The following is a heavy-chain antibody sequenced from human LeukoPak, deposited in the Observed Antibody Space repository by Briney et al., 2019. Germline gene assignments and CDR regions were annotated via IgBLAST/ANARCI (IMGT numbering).Heavy chain of an antibody. V-gene: IGHV3-48*03. D-gene: IGHD3-22*01. CDR2: ISSSGSTT. J-gene: IGHJ4*02. CDR3: AKDRATVIVVVITTPFDY. Sequence: PGGSLRLSCAASGFTFSSYEMNWFRQAPGKGLEWVSYISSSGSTTSYADSVKGRFTISRDNSKNTLYLQMNSLRAEDTAVYYCAKDRATVIVVVITTPFDYWGQGTLVTVSS. CDR1: GFTFSSYE.